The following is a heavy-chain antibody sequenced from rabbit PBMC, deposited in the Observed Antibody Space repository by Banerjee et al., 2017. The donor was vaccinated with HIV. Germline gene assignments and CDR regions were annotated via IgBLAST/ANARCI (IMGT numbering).Heavy chain of an antibody. CDR3: ARDAVYAGSNL. V-gene: IGHV1S45*01. D-gene: IGHD4-2*01. CDR2: IYAGSSGST. J-gene: IGHJ4*01. Sequence: QDQLEESGGDLVKPGASQTLTCTASGCFFSSDAMCWDRKALGKGPEWIACIYAGSSGSTYYATWAKGQFTISKTSSTTVTLQVTSLTAAATATYFCARDAVYAGSNLWGQGTLVTVS. CDR1: GCFFSSDA.